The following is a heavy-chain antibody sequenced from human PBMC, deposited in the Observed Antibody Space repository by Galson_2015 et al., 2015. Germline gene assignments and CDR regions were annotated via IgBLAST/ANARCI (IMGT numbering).Heavy chain of an antibody. J-gene: IGHJ4*02. CDR2: IDSDGSST. V-gene: IGHV3-74*01. CDR1: GFTLSNYW. CDR3: ARGRGGRNTDFDY. Sequence: SLRLSCAASGFTLSNYWMHWVRHAPGKGLMWVSRIDSDGSSTSYADSVKGRFTIYRDSAKNTLYLQTNSLRAEDTAVYYCARGRGGRNTDFDYWGQGTLVTVSS. D-gene: IGHD3-16*01.